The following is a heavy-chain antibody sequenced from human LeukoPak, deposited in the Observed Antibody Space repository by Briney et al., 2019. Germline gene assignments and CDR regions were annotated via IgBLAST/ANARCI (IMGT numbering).Heavy chain of an antibody. J-gene: IGHJ4*02. D-gene: IGHD3-10*01. V-gene: IGHV4-39*01. CDR2: IYYSGST. Sequence: RTSETLSLTCTVSGGSISSSSYYWGWIRQPPGKGLEWIGSIYYSGSTYYNPSLKSRVAISVDTSKNQFSLKLSSVTAADTAVYYCASAGFPYGSGHYYFDYWGQGTLVTVSS. CDR3: ASAGFPYGSGHYYFDY. CDR1: GGSISSSSYY.